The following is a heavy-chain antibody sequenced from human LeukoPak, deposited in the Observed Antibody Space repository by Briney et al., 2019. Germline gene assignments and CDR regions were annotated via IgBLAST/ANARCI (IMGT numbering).Heavy chain of an antibody. CDR1: GITFSSYW. V-gene: IGHV3-74*01. D-gene: IGHD4-23*01. CDR3: ARSAYPGNSVIED. Sequence: GGSRRRSCAGSGITFSSYWIHCVLQAPGKRLMSVSRINSDGRMTNYADAVKVRFTISRDNAKNTLYLQMNSLRAEAPAVYYCARSAYPGNSVIEDWGRGTLVTVSS. CDR2: INSDGRMT. J-gene: IGHJ4*02.